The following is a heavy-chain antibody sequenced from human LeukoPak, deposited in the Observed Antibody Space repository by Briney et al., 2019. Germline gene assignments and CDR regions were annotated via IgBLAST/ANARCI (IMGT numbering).Heavy chain of an antibody. CDR1: GFTFSSYG. CDR3: AKERYYYGSGSP. V-gene: IGHV3-30*02. CDR2: IRYDGSNK. Sequence: PGGSVRLSCAASGFTFSSYGMHWVRQAPGKGLEWVAFIRYDGSNKYYADSVKGRFTISRDNSKNTLYLQMNSLRAEDTAVYYCAKERYYYGSGSPWGQGTLVTVSS. D-gene: IGHD3-10*01. J-gene: IGHJ5*02.